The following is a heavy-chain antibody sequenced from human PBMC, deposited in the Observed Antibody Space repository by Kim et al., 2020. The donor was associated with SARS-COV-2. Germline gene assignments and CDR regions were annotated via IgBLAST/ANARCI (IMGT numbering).Heavy chain of an antibody. CDR1: GFTFSSYA. D-gene: IGHD2-15*01. CDR3: AKRAGIVVVVAPYYYGMDV. CDR2: ISGSGGST. Sequence: GGSLRLSCAASGFTFSSYAMSWVRQAPGKGLEWVSAISGSGGSTYYADSVKGRFTISRDNSKNTLYLQMNSLRAEDTAVYYCAKRAGIVVVVAPYYYGMDVWGQGTTVTVSS. J-gene: IGHJ6*02. V-gene: IGHV3-23*01.